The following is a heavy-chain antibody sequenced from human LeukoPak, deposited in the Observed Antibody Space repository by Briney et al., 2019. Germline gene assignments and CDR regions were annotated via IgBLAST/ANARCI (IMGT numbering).Heavy chain of an antibody. J-gene: IGHJ4*02. D-gene: IGHD2-2*01. V-gene: IGHV4-4*07. CDR2: IYSDGDT. Sequence: PSETLSLTCTMSGASICSYWWSCIRQPAGEGLEWIGRIYSDGDTNFNPSLKSRVTVSLDTSKNQFSLKLISVTAADPAVYYCATAPPGCSGTCAFDSWGQGTLVTVSS. CDR1: GASICSYW. CDR3: ATAPPGCSGTCAFDS.